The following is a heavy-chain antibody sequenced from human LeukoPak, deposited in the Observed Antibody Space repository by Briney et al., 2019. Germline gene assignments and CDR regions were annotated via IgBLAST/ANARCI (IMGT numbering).Heavy chain of an antibody. CDR2: ITYGGAT. D-gene: IGHD2-2*01. CDR1: NGSFGGYH. CDR3: VRGRYCSSASCYDWFDP. J-gene: IGHJ5*02. V-gene: IGHV4-34*01. Sequence: PSETLPLTCAVYNGSFGGYHWNWIRRPPGKRLEWIGEITYGGATNYNPSLRSRVTMSVDTSKKQFSLKLTTLTAADTAVYYCVRGRYCSSASCYDWFDPWGPGTHVSVSS.